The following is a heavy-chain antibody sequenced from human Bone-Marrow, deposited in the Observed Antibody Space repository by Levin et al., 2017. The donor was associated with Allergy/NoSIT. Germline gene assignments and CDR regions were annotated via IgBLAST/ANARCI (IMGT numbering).Heavy chain of an antibody. D-gene: IGHD4-17*01. J-gene: IGHJ4*02. CDR2: IWYDGSNK. CDR1: GFTFISYG. Sequence: GGSLRLSCAASGFTFISYGMHWVRQAPGKGLEWVAAIWYDGSNKYYTDSVKGRFTISRDNSKNTLDLQMTSLRAEATAVYYCARDWEATVTANFDQWGQGTLVTVSS. V-gene: IGHV3-33*01. CDR3: ARDWEATVTANFDQ.